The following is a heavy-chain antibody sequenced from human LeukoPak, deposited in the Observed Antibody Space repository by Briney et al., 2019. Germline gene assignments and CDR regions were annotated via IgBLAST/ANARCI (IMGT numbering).Heavy chain of an antibody. Sequence: GGSLRLSCAASGFTFSNYDMHWVRQAPGKGLEWVAVIWFDGSNKFYADSVKGRFTISRDNSKNTLYLQMNSLRAEDTAVYYCASSAGTLIDCWGQGTLVIVSS. J-gene: IGHJ4*02. V-gene: IGHV3-33*01. D-gene: IGHD6-13*01. CDR2: IWFDGSNK. CDR1: GFTFSNYD. CDR3: ASSAGTLIDC.